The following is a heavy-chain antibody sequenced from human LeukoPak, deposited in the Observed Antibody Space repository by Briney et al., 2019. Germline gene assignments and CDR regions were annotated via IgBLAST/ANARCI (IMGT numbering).Heavy chain of an antibody. CDR3: AREWDDSSGYYNY. CDR1: GFTVSSNY. Sequence: GGSLRLSCAASGFTVSSNYMSWARQAPGEGLEWVSVIYSGGSTYYADSVKGRFTISRDNSKNTLYLQMNSLRAEDTAVYYCAREWDDSSGYYNYWGQGTLVTVSS. D-gene: IGHD3-22*01. V-gene: IGHV3-53*01. J-gene: IGHJ4*02. CDR2: IYSGGST.